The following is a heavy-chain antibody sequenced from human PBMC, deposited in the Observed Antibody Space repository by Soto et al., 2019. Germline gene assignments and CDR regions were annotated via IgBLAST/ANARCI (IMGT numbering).Heavy chain of an antibody. Sequence: QLVQSGAEVKKPGASVKVSCKASGYRFSNYDISWVRQAPGQGLEWMAWISAHNGNKHYAEKFQGRVSTTTDTSTSTAYMEVRTLKTDDTAVYYCARGLLVYFGMDVWGQGTTVTVS. CDR1: GYRFSNYD. J-gene: IGHJ6*02. D-gene: IGHD1-26*01. CDR3: ARGLLVYFGMDV. V-gene: IGHV1-18*01. CDR2: ISAHNGNK.